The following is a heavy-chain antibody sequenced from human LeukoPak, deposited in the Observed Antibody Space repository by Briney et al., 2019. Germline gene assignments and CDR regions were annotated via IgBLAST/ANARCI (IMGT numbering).Heavy chain of an antibody. Sequence: GGSLRLSCAASGFTFDDYGMSWVRQTPGKGLEWVSGINWNGGSTGYADSVKGRFTISRDNAKNSLYLQMNSLRAEDTALYHCARVYSSSSRAFDIWGQGTMVTVSS. CDR2: INWNGGST. CDR1: GFTFDDYG. V-gene: IGHV3-20*01. CDR3: ARVYSSSSRAFDI. J-gene: IGHJ3*02. D-gene: IGHD6-6*01.